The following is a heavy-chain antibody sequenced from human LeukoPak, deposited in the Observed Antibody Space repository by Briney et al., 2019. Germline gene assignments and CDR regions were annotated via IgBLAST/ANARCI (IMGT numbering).Heavy chain of an antibody. V-gene: IGHV3-21*01. CDR1: GFTFSSYS. CDR2: ISSCSSYI. J-gene: IGHJ3*02. CDR3: ARDLSLAFDI. Sequence: GGSLRLSCAASGFTFSSYSMNWVRQAPGKGLEWVSSISSCSSYIYYADSVKGRFTISRDNAKNSLYLQMNSLRAEDTAVYYCARDLSLAFDIWGQGTMVTVSS.